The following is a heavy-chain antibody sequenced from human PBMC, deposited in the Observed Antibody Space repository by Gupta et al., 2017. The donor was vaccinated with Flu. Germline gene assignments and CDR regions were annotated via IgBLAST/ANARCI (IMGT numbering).Heavy chain of an antibody. CDR3: AKDHYHGSGSRHYYYYGMDV. CDR1: GFTFSSYG. V-gene: IGHV3-30*18. CDR2: ISYDGSNK. D-gene: IGHD3-10*01. Sequence: QVQLVESGGGVVQPGRSLRLSCAASGFTFSSYGMHWVRQAPGKGLEWVAVISYDGSNKYYADSVKGRFTISRDNSKNTLYLQMNSLRAEDTAVYYCAKDHYHGSGSRHYYYYGMDVWGQGTTVTVSS. J-gene: IGHJ6*02.